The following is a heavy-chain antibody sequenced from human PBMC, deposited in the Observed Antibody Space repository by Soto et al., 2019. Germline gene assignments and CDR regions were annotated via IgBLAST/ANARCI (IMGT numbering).Heavy chain of an antibody. D-gene: IGHD3-3*01. V-gene: IGHV1-3*05. Sequence: QVQLVQSGAEEKKPGASVKVSCKASGYTFTSYAMHWVRQAPGQRLEWMGWINAGNGNTKYSQKFQGRVTITRDTSASTASMELSSLRSEDTAVYYCATGYDFWGGMDVWGQGTTVTVSS. CDR3: ATGYDFWGGMDV. J-gene: IGHJ6*02. CDR2: INAGNGNT. CDR1: GYTFTSYA.